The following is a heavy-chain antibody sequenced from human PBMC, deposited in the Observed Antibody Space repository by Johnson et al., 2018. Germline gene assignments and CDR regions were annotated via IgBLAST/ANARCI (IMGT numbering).Heavy chain of an antibody. CDR2: IYYTGST. Sequence: QVQLQQWGAGLLKXSETLALTCTVSGGSISSYYWSWIRQPPGKGLEWIGYIYYTGSTNYNPSLKSRVTISVEPSNNQFSLKLSSVTAADTAVYYCARVEYYYDSSGYYYVRYFDYWGQGTLVTVSS. J-gene: IGHJ4*02. D-gene: IGHD3-22*01. V-gene: IGHV4-59*01. CDR3: ARVEYYYDSSGYYYVRYFDY. CDR1: GGSISSYY.